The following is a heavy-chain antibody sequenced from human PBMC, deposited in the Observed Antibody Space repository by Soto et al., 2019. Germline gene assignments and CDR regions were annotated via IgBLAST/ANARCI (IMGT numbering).Heavy chain of an antibody. CDR2: IYYSGST. V-gene: IGHV4-59*08. CDR3: ARSIVVPAAIGY. D-gene: IGHD2-2*01. CDR1: GGSISSYY. Sequence: PSETLSLTCTVSGGSISSYYWSWIRQPPGKGLEWIGYIYYSGSTNYNPSLKSRVTISVDTSKNQFSLKLSSVTAADTAVYYCARSIVVPAAIGYWGQGTLVTVSS. J-gene: IGHJ4*02.